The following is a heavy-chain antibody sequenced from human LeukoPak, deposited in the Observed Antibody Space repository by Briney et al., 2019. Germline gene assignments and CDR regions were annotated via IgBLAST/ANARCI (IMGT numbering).Heavy chain of an antibody. J-gene: IGHJ4*02. CDR1: GYTFIDYY. V-gene: IGHV1-2*06. CDR3: ARVGCSGGSCYHNFDY. Sequence: ASVKVSCKASGYTFIDYYIHWVRQAPGQGLEWMGRINPNSGVTDYAQNFQGRVTMTRDTSISTAYMDLSRLRSEDTAVYYCARVGCSGGSCYHNFDYWGQGTLVTVSS. D-gene: IGHD2-15*01. CDR2: INPNSGVT.